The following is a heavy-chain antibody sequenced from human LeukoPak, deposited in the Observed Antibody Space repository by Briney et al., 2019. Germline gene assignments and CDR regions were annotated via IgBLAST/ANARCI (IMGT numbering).Heavy chain of an antibody. Sequence: GGSLRLSCTTSGFTFTSFAVSWVRQAPGKGLEWVSTISASGGSTFYADSVKGRFTISRDNSKNTLYLQMNSLTAEDTAVYYCAKDKEATTVTTPCFDSWGQGALVTVSS. CDR2: ISASGGST. V-gene: IGHV3-23*01. J-gene: IGHJ4*02. CDR3: AKDKEATTVTTPCFDS. D-gene: IGHD4-11*01. CDR1: GFTFTSFA.